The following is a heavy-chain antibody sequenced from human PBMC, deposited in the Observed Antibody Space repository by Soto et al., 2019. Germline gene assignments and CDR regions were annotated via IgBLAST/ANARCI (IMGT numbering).Heavy chain of an antibody. D-gene: IGHD1-26*01. CDR2: IDPTDSYK. CDR1: GYIFSDYW. CDR3: ARQKWAEVPDI. V-gene: IGHV5-10-1*01. Sequence: GESLKISCKGSGYIFSDYWISWVRQEPGKGLEWLGRIDPTDSYKDYSPSFPGHVTMSVDKSIRTAYLEWSSLKASDSAMYYCARQKWAEVPDIWGKGTRVTVS. J-gene: IGHJ3*02.